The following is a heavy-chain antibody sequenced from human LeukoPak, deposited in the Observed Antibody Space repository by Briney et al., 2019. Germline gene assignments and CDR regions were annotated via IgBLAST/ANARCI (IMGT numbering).Heavy chain of an antibody. V-gene: IGHV4-39*07. CDR1: DGSISSSSYY. CDR3: ARDSIYGPTDY. D-gene: IGHD2/OR15-2a*01. Sequence: SETLSLTCTVSDGSISSSSYYWGWIRQPPGKGLEWIGSIYYSGSTYYNPSLKSRVTISVDTSKNQFSLKLSSVTAADTAVYYCARDSIYGPTDYWGQGTLVTVSS. J-gene: IGHJ4*02. CDR2: IYYSGST.